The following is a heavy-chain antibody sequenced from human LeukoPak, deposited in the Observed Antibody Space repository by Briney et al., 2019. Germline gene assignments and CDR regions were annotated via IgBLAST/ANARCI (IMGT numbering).Heavy chain of an antibody. D-gene: IGHD4-17*01. V-gene: IGHV1-18*01. CDR1: GYTFTSYG. Sequence: ASVKVSCKASGYTFTSYGISWVRQAPGQGLEWMGWISAYNGNTNYAQKLQGRVTMTTDASTSTAYMELRSLRSDDTAVYYCARDAMFDYGDYGDFDYWGQGTMVTVSS. J-gene: IGHJ4*02. CDR3: ARDAMFDYGDYGDFDY. CDR2: ISAYNGNT.